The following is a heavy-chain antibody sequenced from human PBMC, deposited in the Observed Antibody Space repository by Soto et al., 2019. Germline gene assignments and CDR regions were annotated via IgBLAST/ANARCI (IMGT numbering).Heavy chain of an antibody. Sequence: QLQLQESGPGLVKPSETLSLTCTVSGGSISSTDYYWDWIRQPPGEGLEWIGTIYHLGTTYYNPSLTSRVTVSVETSKNQFSLNLSSVTAADTAVYYCARRVAKWGYFDYWGQGTLATVSS. CDR3: ARRVAKWGYFDY. D-gene: IGHD1-26*01. CDR2: IYHLGTT. J-gene: IGHJ4*02. V-gene: IGHV4-39*01. CDR1: GGSISSTDYY.